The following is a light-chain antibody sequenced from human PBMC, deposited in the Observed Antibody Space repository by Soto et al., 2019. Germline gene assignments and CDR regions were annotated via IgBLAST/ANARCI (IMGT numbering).Light chain of an antibody. CDR2: GPS. CDR1: QYVSSN. Sequence: EIVLTQSPATLSVSPGERATLSCRASQYVSSNLAWYQQKPGQAPRLLIYGPSTRATGIPARLSGSGSGTEFTLTISSLQSEDLAVYYCQHYNNWPPLTFGGGNKVEIK. J-gene: IGKJ4*01. CDR3: QHYNNWPPLT. V-gene: IGKV3-15*01.